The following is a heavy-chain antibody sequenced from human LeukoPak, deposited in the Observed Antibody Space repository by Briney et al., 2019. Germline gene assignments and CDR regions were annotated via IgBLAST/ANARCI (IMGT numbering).Heavy chain of an antibody. Sequence: GESLKISCKGSGYSFSSYWIGWVRQMPGKGLEWMGIINLGDSDTRYSSSFQGQVTISADKSINTAYLQWSSLKASDTAMYYCARDWNYAYWGQGTLVTVSS. D-gene: IGHD1-7*01. J-gene: IGHJ4*02. V-gene: IGHV5-51*01. CDR1: GYSFSSYW. CDR2: INLGDSDT. CDR3: ARDWNYAY.